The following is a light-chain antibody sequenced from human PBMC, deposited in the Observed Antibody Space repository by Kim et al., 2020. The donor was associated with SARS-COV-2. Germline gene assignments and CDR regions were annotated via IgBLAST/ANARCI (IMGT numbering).Light chain of an antibody. J-gene: IGLJ2*01. CDR1: SGSIASNY. CDR3: QSYDSSNPVV. V-gene: IGLV6-57*04. CDR2: EDN. Sequence: NFMLTQPHSVSESPGKTVTISCTRSSGSIASNYVQWYQLRPGSAPTTVIYEDNQRPSGVPDRFSGSIDSSSNSASLTTSGLKTEDEADYYCQSYDSSNPVVFGGGTQLTVL.